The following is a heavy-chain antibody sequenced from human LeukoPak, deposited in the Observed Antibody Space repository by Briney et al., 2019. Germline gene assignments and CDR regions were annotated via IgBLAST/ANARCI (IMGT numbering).Heavy chain of an antibody. J-gene: IGHJ4*02. Sequence: GGSLRLSCAASGSTFSSYWMHWVRQAPGKGLMWVSRINSDGSNTIYADSVKGRFTFSRDNAKNTLYLQMNSLRAEDTAVYYCARGGSGWSSYFDYWGQGTLVTVSS. V-gene: IGHV3-74*01. CDR2: INSDGSNT. CDR3: ARGGSGWSSYFDY. CDR1: GSTFSSYW. D-gene: IGHD6-19*01.